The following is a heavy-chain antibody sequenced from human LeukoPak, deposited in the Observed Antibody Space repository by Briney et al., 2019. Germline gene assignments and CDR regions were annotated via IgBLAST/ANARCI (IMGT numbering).Heavy chain of an antibody. D-gene: IGHD7-27*01. CDR3: ARQLGGNCFDY. CDR1: GYTFTSYW. J-gene: IGHJ4*02. V-gene: IGHV5-51*01. Sequence: KVSCKASGYTFTSYWIGWVRRMPGKGLEWMGIIYPGDSDTRYSPSFQGQVTISADKSISTAYLQWSSLKASDTAMYYCARQLGGNCFDYWGQGTLVTVSS. CDR2: IYPGDSDT.